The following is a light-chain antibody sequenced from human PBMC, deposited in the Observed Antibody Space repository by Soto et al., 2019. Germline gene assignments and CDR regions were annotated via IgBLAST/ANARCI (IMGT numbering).Light chain of an antibody. CDR1: SSDVGGYNY. J-gene: IGLJ2*01. Sequence: QSVLTQPVSVSGSPGQPITISCTGTSSDVGGYNYVSWYQQHPGKAPKLMIYDVSNRPSGVSNRFSGSKSGNTASLTISGLQAEDEADYYCSSYTTSGSLVFGGGTKVTVL. V-gene: IGLV2-14*01. CDR2: DVS. CDR3: SSYTTSGSLV.